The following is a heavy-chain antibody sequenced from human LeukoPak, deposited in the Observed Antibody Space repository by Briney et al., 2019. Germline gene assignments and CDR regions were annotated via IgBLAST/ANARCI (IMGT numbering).Heavy chain of an antibody. V-gene: IGHV1-46*01. CDR2: INPSGGST. Sequence: ASVKVSCKASGYTFTSDYMHWVRQAPGQGVEWMGLINPSGGSTSYAQKFQGRVTMTRDTTTRTVYMELSSLRSEDTAVYYSASTSGWLTLEDWGQGTLVTVSS. J-gene: IGHJ4*02. CDR3: ASTSGWLTLED. CDR1: GYTFTSDY. D-gene: IGHD5-24*01.